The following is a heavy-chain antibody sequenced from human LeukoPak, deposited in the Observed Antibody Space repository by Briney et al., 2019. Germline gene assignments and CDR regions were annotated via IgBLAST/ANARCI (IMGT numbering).Heavy chain of an antibody. CDR2: ICYSGST. CDR3: ARADDSSGYYPPWWYFDL. Sequence: SETLSLTCTVSGGSISSYYWSWIRQPPGKGLGWIGYICYSGSTNYNPSLKSRVTISVDTSKNQFSLKLSSVTAADTAVYYCARADDSSGYYPPWWYFDLWGRGTLVTVSS. V-gene: IGHV4-59*01. J-gene: IGHJ2*01. CDR1: GGSISSYY. D-gene: IGHD3-22*01.